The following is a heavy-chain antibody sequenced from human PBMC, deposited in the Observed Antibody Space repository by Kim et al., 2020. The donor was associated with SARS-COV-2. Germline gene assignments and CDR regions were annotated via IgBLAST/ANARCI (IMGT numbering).Heavy chain of an antibody. CDR1: GFTFSSYW. D-gene: IGHD1-26*01. Sequence: GGSLRLSCAASGFTFSSYWMSWVRQAPGKGLEWVANIKQDGSEKYYVDSVKGRFTISRDNAKNSLYLQMNSLRAEDTAVYYCATRMIVGATTLGSSRVYGMDVWGQGTTVTVSS. CDR2: IKQDGSEK. CDR3: ATRMIVGATTLGSSRVYGMDV. J-gene: IGHJ6*02. V-gene: IGHV3-7*03.